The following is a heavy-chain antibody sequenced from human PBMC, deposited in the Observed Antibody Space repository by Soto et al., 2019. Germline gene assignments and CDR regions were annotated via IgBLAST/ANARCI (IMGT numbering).Heavy chain of an antibody. CDR3: ARGRIIAVAGYAFDI. Sequence: SETLSLTCTVSGGSISSYYWSWVRQPPGKGLEWIGYIYYSGSTNYNPSLKSRVTISVDTSKNQFSLKLSSVTAADTAVYYCARGRIIAVAGYAFDIWGQGTMVTVSS. CDR2: IYYSGST. CDR1: GGSISSYY. J-gene: IGHJ3*02. V-gene: IGHV4-59*01. D-gene: IGHD6-19*01.